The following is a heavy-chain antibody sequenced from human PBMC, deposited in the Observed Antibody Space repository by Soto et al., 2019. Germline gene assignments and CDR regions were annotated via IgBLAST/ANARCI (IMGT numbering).Heavy chain of an antibody. CDR3: AKPIVAAGYYGMDV. CDR2: ISFDGSNK. D-gene: IGHD6-13*01. J-gene: IGHJ6*02. Sequence: GGSLRLSCAASGFTFSSYDMHWVRPAPGKGLEWVAVISFDGSNKYYADSVKGRFTISRDKSKNKLYLQMDSLGVEDTAVYYCAKPIVAAGYYGMDVWGQGTTVTVSS. V-gene: IGHV3-30*18. CDR1: GFTFSSYD.